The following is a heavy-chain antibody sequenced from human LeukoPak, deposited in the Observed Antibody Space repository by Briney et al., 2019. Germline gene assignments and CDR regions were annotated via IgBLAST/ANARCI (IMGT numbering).Heavy chain of an antibody. CDR1: GITFSPNG. D-gene: IGHD4-17*01. Sequence: PGGSLRLSCVASGITFSPNGFHWVRQAPGKGLVWVSRINSDGSSKNYADSVKGRFTNSRDNAKNTHYLQMNSLRAEDTAVYYCARDRIGDSVIYFDSWGQGTLVTVSS. J-gene: IGHJ4*02. CDR3: ARDRIGDSVIYFDS. V-gene: IGHV3-74*01. CDR2: INSDGSSK.